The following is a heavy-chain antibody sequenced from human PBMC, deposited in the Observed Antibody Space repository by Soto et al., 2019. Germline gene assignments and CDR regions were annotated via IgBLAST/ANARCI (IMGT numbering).Heavy chain of an antibody. Sequence: ASVKVSCKASGGTFSSYAISWVRQAPGQGLEWMGGIIPIFGTANYAQKFQGRVTITADESTSTAYMELSSLRSEDTAVYYCARERATMVRGVSCYYYYGMDVWGQGTTVTVSS. V-gene: IGHV1-69*13. CDR3: ARERATMVRGVSCYYYYGMDV. D-gene: IGHD3-10*01. CDR1: GGTFSSYA. CDR2: IIPIFGTA. J-gene: IGHJ6*02.